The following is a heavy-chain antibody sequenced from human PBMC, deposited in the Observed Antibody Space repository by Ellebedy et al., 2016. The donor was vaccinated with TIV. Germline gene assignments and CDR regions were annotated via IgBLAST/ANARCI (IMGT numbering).Heavy chain of an antibody. J-gene: IGHJ4*02. V-gene: IGHV5-51*01. Sequence: GESLKISCKVSGYDFTEYWIGWVRQMPGKGLESMGIIYPGDSDTRYRPSFEGQVTISADKSVTTAYLEWSSLKASDTAMYYCARHLGYADSEIDYWGQGTLVTVSS. D-gene: IGHD4-17*01. CDR3: ARHLGYADSEIDY. CDR1: GYDFTEYW. CDR2: IYPGDSDT.